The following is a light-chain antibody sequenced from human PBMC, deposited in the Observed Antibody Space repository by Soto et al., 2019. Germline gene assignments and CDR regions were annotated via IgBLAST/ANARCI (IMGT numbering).Light chain of an antibody. J-gene: IGLJ3*02. CDR1: GSDVGDSSH. CDR2: EVN. Sequence: QSALTQPRSVSGSPGQSVTISCTATGSDVGDSSHVSWYQLHPGKAPKLMIYEVNNRPSGVPDRFSGSKSGSTASLTISGLQAEDEADYYCCLSPGSLTWLFGGGTKLTV. V-gene: IGLV2-11*01. CDR3: CLSPGSLTWL.